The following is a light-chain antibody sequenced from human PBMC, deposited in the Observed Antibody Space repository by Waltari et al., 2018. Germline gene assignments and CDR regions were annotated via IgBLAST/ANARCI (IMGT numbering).Light chain of an antibody. CDR1: SSAIGGSDY. Sequence: QSALTQPASVSGSPGQSIPISCSGTSSAIGGSDYVSWYQQHPGKAPKLIIYEVSNSPLGVSSRFSGSKYGNTASLTISGLQAEDEADYYCSSYTTSATDVLFGGGTKLTVL. J-gene: IGLJ3*02. V-gene: IGLV2-14*03. CDR3: SSYTTSATDVL. CDR2: EVS.